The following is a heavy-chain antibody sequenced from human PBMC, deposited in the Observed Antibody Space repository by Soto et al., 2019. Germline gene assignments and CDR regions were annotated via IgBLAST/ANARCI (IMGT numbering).Heavy chain of an antibody. CDR3: ASLRDGYNFGPGYFDY. J-gene: IGHJ4*02. V-gene: IGHV5-51*01. D-gene: IGHD5-12*01. CDR2: IYPGDSDT. Sequence: GESLKISCKGSGYSFTRYWIGWVRQMPGKGLEWMGIIYPGDSDTRYSLSFQGQVTISADKSISTAYLQWSSLKASDTAMYYCASLRDGYNFGPGYFDYWGQGTLVTVSS. CDR1: GYSFTRYW.